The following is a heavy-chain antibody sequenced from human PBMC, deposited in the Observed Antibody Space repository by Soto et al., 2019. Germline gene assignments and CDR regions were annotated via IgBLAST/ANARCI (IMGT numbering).Heavy chain of an antibody. D-gene: IGHD3-10*01. CDR1: GGSISSYY. Sequence: PSETLSLTCTVSGGSISSYYWSWIRQPPGKGLEWIGYIYYSGSTNYNPSLKSRVTISVDTSKNQFSLKLSSVTAADTAVYYCARERTGDGSGTADYWGQGTLVTVSS. V-gene: IGHV4-59*01. J-gene: IGHJ4*02. CDR2: IYYSGST. CDR3: ARERTGDGSGTADY.